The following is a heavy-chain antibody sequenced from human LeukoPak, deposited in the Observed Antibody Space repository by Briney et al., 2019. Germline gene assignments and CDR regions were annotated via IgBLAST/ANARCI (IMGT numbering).Heavy chain of an antibody. D-gene: IGHD6-13*01. Sequence: PGGSLRLSCAASGFTFSSYSMNWVRQAPGKGLEWVSSIYSSSYIYYADSVKGRFTISRDNAKNSLYLQMNSLRAEDTAVYYCARDYSSSWYGDHYYGMDVWGQGTTVTVSS. CDR1: GFTFSSYS. V-gene: IGHV3-21*01. CDR2: IYSSSYI. CDR3: ARDYSSSWYGDHYYGMDV. J-gene: IGHJ6*02.